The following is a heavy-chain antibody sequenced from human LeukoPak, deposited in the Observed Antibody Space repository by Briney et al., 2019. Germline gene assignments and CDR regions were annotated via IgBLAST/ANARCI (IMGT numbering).Heavy chain of an antibody. CDR3: SRVAAKSGRYYFAY. CDR1: GFSIGDYA. V-gene: IGHV3-49*03. CDR2: IRSKAFGDRI. J-gene: IGHJ4*02. Sequence: GGSLRLSCTASGFSIGDYAASWFRQAPGEGLEWVGFIRSKAFGDRIDYAASVKGRFIISRDDSKNVAYLQMNSLKTEDTAFYYCSRVAAKSGRYYFAYWGQGTLVTVSS. D-gene: IGHD2-8*02.